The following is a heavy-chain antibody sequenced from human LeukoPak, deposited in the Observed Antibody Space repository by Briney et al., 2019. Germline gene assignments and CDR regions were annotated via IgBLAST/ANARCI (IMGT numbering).Heavy chain of an antibody. CDR1: GYTFTGYY. CDR2: INPNSGGT. CDR3: ARVLGYCTNAVCPPFDY. Sequence: ASVKVSCKASGYTFTGYYMHWVRQAPGQGLEWMGWINPNSGGTNYAQKFQGRVTMTRDTSISTAYMELSRLRSDDTAVYYCARVLGYCTNAVCPPFDYWGQGTLVTVSS. D-gene: IGHD2-8*01. V-gene: IGHV1-2*02. J-gene: IGHJ4*02.